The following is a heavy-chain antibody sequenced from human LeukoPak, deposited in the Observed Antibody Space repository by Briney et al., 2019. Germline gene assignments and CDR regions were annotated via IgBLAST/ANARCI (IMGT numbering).Heavy chain of an antibody. Sequence: ASVKVSCKASGGTFSSYAISWVRQAPGQGLEWMGGLIPIFGTANYAQKFQGRVTITADESTSTAYMELSSLRSEDTAVYYCARRPFTIFGVVHTGAFDIWGQGTMVTVSS. V-gene: IGHV1-69*01. CDR2: LIPIFGTA. D-gene: IGHD3-3*01. J-gene: IGHJ3*02. CDR3: ARRPFTIFGVVHTGAFDI. CDR1: GGTFSSYA.